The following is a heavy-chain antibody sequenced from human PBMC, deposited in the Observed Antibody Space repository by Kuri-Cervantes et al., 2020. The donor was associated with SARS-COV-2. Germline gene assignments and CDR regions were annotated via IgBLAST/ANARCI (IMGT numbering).Heavy chain of an antibody. D-gene: IGHD3/OR15-3a*01. CDR3: ARGLSWTHGGAFDI. Sequence: ASVKVSCKASGYTFTGYYMHWVRQAPGQGLEWMGWINPNSGGTNYAQKFQGWVTMTRDTSISTAYMELSRLRSDDTAVYYCARGLSWTHGGAFDIWGQGTMVTVSS. J-gene: IGHJ3*02. CDR1: GYTFTGYY. V-gene: IGHV1-2*04. CDR2: INPNSGGT.